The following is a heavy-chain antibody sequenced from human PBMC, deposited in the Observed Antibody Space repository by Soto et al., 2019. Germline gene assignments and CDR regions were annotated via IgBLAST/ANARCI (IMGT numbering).Heavy chain of an antibody. CDR1: GFTFSSYD. CDR2: IGTAGDT. V-gene: IGHV3-13*04. J-gene: IGHJ6*02. Sequence: PGGSPRLSCAASGFTFSSYDMHWVRQAPGKGLEWVSAIGTAGDTYYPGSVKGRFTISRENAKKSMYLQMNSLRAGDTAVYYCARAMGQVHLEEAIYGMDVWGQGTTVTVSS. D-gene: IGHD1-1*01. CDR3: ARAMGQVHLEEAIYGMDV.